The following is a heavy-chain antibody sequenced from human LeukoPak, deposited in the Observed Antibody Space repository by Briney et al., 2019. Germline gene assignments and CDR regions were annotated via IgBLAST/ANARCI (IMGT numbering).Heavy chain of an antibody. D-gene: IGHD4-17*01. CDR3: ARAGPTVTGAFGY. Sequence: ASVKVSCKASGYTFTSYAMHWVRQAPGQRLEWMGWINAGNGNTKYSQEFQGRVTITRDTSASTAYMELSRLRSDDTAVYYCARAGPTVTGAFGYWGQGTLVTVSS. J-gene: IGHJ4*02. CDR1: GYTFTSYA. V-gene: IGHV1-3*01. CDR2: INAGNGNT.